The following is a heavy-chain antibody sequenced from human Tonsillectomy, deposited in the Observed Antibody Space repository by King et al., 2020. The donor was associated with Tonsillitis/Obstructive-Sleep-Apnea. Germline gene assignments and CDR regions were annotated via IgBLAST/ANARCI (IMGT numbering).Heavy chain of an antibody. CDR1: GFTFSDYY. V-gene: IGHV3-11*05. D-gene: IGHD3-3*01. CDR2: ISSSSTYT. Sequence: VQLVESGGGLVRPGGSLRLSCAASGFTFSDYYMSWIRQAPGKGLEWVSYISSSSTYTKYADSVEGRFTISRDNAENALYLQMNSLRVEDTAFFYCARKPRTLEWLLTPDAFDIWGQGTMVTVSS. CDR3: ARKPRTLEWLLTPDAFDI. J-gene: IGHJ3*02.